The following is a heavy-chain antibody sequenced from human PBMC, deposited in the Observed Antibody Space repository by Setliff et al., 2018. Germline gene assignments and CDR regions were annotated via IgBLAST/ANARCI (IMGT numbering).Heavy chain of an antibody. CDR3: ARASLGKFGSAVEYFHH. Sequence: GSLRLSCAASGLTPTPYTMTWVRQAPGKGPEWVSSISDTSAFIYYADSVKGRFTISRDNAKNTLYLQMNSLRADDTAVYYCARASLGKFGSAVEYFHHWGQGTLVTVSS. V-gene: IGHV3-21*06. D-gene: IGHD2-15*01. J-gene: IGHJ1*01. CDR1: GLTPTPYT. CDR2: ISDTSAFI.